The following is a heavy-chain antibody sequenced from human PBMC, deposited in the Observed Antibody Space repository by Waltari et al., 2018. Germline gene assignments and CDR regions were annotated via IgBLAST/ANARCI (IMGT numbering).Heavy chain of an antibody. V-gene: IGHV4-34*01. CDR2: INQSGST. D-gene: IGHD3-3*01. CDR3: ARLGLRNDFWSGYSRGYMDV. CDR1: GGSFSSYY. J-gene: IGHJ6*03. Sequence: VQLQQWGAGLLKPSETLSLTCVVYGGSFSSYYWSWIRQPPGKGLEWIGEINQSGSTNYNPSLKSRVTISVDTSKNQFSLKLSSVTAADTAVYYCARLGLRNDFWSGYSRGYMDVWGKGTTVTVSS.